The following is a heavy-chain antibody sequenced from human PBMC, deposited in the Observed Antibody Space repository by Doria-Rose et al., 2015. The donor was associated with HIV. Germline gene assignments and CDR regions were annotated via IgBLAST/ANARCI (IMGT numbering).Heavy chain of an antibody. CDR3: ARIKSSRWYHKYYFDF. CDR2: IFSDDER. Sequence: QVTLKESGPVLVKPTETLTLTCTVSGVSLSSPGMGVSWIRQPPGKALEWLANIFSDDERPYNTSLKSRLTISGGTSKSQVVLTMTDMDPVDTATYYCARIKSSRWYHKYYFDFWGQGTLVIVSA. J-gene: IGHJ4*02. CDR1: GVSLSSPGMG. V-gene: IGHV2-26*01. D-gene: IGHD6-13*01.